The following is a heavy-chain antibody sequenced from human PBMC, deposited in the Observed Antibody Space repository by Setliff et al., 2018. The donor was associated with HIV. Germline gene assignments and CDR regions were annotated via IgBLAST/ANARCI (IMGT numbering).Heavy chain of an antibody. CDR1: GYSFVDFW. CDR3: VRYIGAAAEYIDH. V-gene: IGHV5-51*01. CDR2: IYPGDSDS. J-gene: IGHJ4*02. Sequence: GESLKISCHLSGYSFVDFWIGWVRQMPGKGLEWVGFIYPGDSDSRYSPSFRGQVTISADKSTTTAYLDWASPKASDTAMYYCVRYIGAAAEYIDHWGQGTLVTVSS. D-gene: IGHD6-25*01.